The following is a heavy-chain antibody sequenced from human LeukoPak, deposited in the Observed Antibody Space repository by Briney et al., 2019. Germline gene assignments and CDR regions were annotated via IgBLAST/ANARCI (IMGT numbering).Heavy chain of an antibody. CDR3: ARAKPKNMVRGLIMRRESRYYFDY. D-gene: IGHD3-10*01. J-gene: IGHJ4*02. Sequence: GGSLRLSCAASGFTVSSNYMSWVRQAPGKGLEWVSAIYSGGSTYYADSVKGRFTISRDNSKSTLYIQMNSLRAEDTAVYYCARAKPKNMVRGLIMRRESRYYFDYWGQGTLVTVSS. CDR2: IYSGGST. V-gene: IGHV3-53*01. CDR1: GFTVSSNY.